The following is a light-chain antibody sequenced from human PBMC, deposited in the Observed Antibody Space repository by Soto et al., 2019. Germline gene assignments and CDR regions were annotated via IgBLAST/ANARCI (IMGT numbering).Light chain of an antibody. CDR3: QQYITYSRT. Sequence: DIQMTQFPSTLSASVGDRVTITCRASQSVNKWLAWFQQKPGKATKILMYEVSRLESGVPSRFTGSGFGTEFTLIISSLQPDDFATYYCQQYITYSRTFGQGTKVEV. J-gene: IGKJ1*01. CDR2: EVS. V-gene: IGKV1-5*03. CDR1: QSVNKW.